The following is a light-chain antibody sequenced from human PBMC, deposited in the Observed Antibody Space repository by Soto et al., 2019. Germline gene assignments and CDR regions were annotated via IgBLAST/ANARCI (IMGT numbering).Light chain of an antibody. J-gene: IGLJ3*02. CDR2: DVT. CDR1: RSDVGGYNY. CDR3: RSYTSSNIPWV. V-gene: IGLV2-14*01. Sequence: QSALTQPASVSGSPGQSITISCTGTRSDVGGYNYVSWYQQHPGKAPKLMIYDVTNRPSGVSYRFSGSKFGNTASLTISGLQAEDEDDYYCRSYTSSNIPWVFGGGTKLTVL.